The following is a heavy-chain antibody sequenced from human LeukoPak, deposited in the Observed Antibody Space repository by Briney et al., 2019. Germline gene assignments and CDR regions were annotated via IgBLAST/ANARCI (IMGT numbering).Heavy chain of an antibody. V-gene: IGHV3-53*01. CDR1: GFTVSSNY. J-gene: IGHJ3*02. Sequence: GGSLRLSCAASGFTVSSNYMSWVRQAPGKGLEWVSVSGGSTYYADSVKGRFTISRGNSKNTLYLQMNSLRAEDTAVYYCARTLHGDDAFDIWGQGTMVTVSS. CDR3: ARTLHGDDAFDI. D-gene: IGHD3-10*01. CDR2: SGGST.